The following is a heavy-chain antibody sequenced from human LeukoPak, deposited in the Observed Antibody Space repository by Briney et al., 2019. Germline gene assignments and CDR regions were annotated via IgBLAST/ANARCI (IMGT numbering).Heavy chain of an antibody. Sequence: GGSLRLSCAASGFTFSHHGMHWVRQAPGKGLEWVAFIRYEGRNKHYADSVKGRFTISRDNSKNTMYLQMNSLRAEDTAMYYCAKDEQPGIITIFFLNGWGQGTLVTVSS. J-gene: IGHJ4*02. CDR3: AKDEQPGIITIFFLNG. CDR1: GFTFSHHG. V-gene: IGHV3-30*02. CDR2: IRYEGRNK. D-gene: IGHD3-3*01.